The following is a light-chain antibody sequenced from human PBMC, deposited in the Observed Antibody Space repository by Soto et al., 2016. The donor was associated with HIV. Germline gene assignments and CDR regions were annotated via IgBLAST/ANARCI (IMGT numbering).Light chain of an antibody. CDR2: DSS. J-gene: IGLJ3*02. CDR1: NIGSLS. V-gene: IGLV3-21*02. Sequence: SYELTQPPSVSVAPGQTARISCGGNNIGSLSVHWYQQRPGQAPMLVVYDSSDRPSGIPERFSGSSSGNTATLTISRVEAGDETDYFCQVWDDISDHWVFGGGTKLTVL. CDR3: QVWDDISDHWV.